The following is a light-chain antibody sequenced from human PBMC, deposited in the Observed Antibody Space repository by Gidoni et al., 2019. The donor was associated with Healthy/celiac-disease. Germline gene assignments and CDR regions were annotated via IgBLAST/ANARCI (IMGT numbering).Light chain of an antibody. CDR2: EVS. CDR3: SSYTSSSTFHVV. CDR1: SSDVGGYNY. Sequence: QSALTQPASVSGSPGPSITISCTGTSSDVGGYNYVAWYHQHPGKAPKLMIYEVSNRPSGVSNRFSGSKSGNTASLTISGLQAEDEDDYYCSSYTSSSTFHVVFGGGTKLTVL. V-gene: IGLV2-14*01. J-gene: IGLJ2*01.